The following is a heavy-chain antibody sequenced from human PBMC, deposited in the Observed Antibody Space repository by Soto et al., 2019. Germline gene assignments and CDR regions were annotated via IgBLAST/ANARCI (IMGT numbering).Heavy chain of an antibody. D-gene: IGHD3-3*01. V-gene: IGHV2-5*02. CDR1: GFSLTTSGVG. CDR2: IYLDDDT. J-gene: IGHJ3*01. CDR3: VRFRSGFFVPRHKDAFDV. Sequence: QLTLKESGPPLVRPTQPLTLACTFSGFSLTTSGVGVGWIRQPPGKALEWLALIYLDDDTRYRPSLKSSLTITKDTSKNLVVRTMTNIDPVDTATYYCVRFRSGFFVPRHKDAFDVCGQGTIVTVSS.